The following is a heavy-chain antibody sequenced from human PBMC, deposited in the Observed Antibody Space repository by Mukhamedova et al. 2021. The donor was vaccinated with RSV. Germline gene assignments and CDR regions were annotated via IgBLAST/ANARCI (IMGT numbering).Heavy chain of an antibody. CDR3: ATEVKNTAIDW. D-gene: IGHD5-18*01. CDR2: INPSGGST. Sequence: QAPGQGLEWMGIINPSGGSTSYAQKFQGRGTMTRDTSTSTVYMELSSLRAEDTAVYYCATEVKNTAIDWWGQGTLVTVSS. V-gene: IGHV1-46*01. J-gene: IGHJ4*02.